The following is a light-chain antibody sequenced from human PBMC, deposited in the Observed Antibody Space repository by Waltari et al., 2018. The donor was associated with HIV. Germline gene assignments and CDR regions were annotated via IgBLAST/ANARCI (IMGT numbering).Light chain of an antibody. CDR3: STWDKTQSAQV. Sequence: QPVLTQLPSVSGTPGQTVTLSCSGSDSNIGTSSVYRYQVLPGTTPRLRFFSNHERPSGVPGRFSGSKSGASASLTIFGLRSEDEADYYCSTWDKTQSAQVFGGGTKLTVL. CDR2: SNH. V-gene: IGLV1-47*01. J-gene: IGLJ3*02. CDR1: DSNIGTSS.